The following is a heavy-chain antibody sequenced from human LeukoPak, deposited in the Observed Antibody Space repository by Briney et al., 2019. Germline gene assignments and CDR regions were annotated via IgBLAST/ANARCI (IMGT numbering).Heavy chain of an antibody. CDR3: AGGHDFVWGSYRTSFDY. CDR1: GYTFTGYY. CDR2: ISPTSGGT. Sequence: ASVKVSCKASGYTFTGYYMHWVRQAPGQGLEWMGWISPTSGGTNYAQKFQGRVTMTRDTSISTAYMELSRLRSDDTAVYYCAGGHDFVWGSYRTSFDYWGQGTLVTVSS. D-gene: IGHD3-16*02. V-gene: IGHV1-2*02. J-gene: IGHJ4*02.